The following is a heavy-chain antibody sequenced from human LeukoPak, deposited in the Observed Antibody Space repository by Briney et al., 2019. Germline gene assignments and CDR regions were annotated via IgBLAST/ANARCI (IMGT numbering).Heavy chain of an antibody. J-gene: IGHJ5*02. Sequence: GGSLRLSCAASGFTFKTYTMHWVRQAPGMGLEWVPSISSSSSYIFYADSVKGRFTISRDNSKNTLYLQMNSLRAEDTAVYYCALGSGSHPDPFDPWGQGTLVTVSS. CDR3: ALGSGSHPDPFDP. CDR1: GFTFKTYT. D-gene: IGHD1-26*01. V-gene: IGHV3-21*04. CDR2: ISSSSSYI.